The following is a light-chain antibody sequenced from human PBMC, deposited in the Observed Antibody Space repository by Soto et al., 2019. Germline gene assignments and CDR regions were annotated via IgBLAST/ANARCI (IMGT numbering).Light chain of an antibody. CDR2: VGTGGIVG. V-gene: IGLV9-49*01. Sequence: QLVLTQPPSASASLGASVTLTCTLSSGYSNYKVDWYQQRPGTGPRFVMRVGTGGIVGSKGDGIPDRFSVLGSGLNRFLTIKNIQEEDESDYYCGADHGSGSNFVYVFGTGTKVTVL. J-gene: IGLJ1*01. CDR3: GADHGSGSNFVYV. CDR1: SGYSNYK.